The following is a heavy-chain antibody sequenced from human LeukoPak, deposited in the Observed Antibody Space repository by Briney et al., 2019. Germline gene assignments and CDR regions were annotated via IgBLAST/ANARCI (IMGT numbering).Heavy chain of an antibody. J-gene: IGHJ4*02. CDR1: GFTFSSYS. V-gene: IGHV3-48*01. CDR3: ARDSTRGSYAAGIDY. CDR2: ISSSSSTI. Sequence: PGGSPRLSCAASGFTFSSYSMNWVRQAPGKGLEWGSYISSSSSTIYYTDSVKGRFTISRDNAKNSLYLQMNSLRAEDTAVYYCARDSTRGSYAAGIDYWGQGTLVTVSS. D-gene: IGHD1-26*01.